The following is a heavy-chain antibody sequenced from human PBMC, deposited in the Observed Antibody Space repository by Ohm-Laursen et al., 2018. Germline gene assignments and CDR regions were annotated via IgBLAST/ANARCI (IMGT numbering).Heavy chain of an antibody. J-gene: IGHJ3*02. D-gene: IGHD1-26*01. V-gene: IGHV1-2*02. CDR2: INPNSGGS. Sequence: ASVKVSCKVSGYTFTGYYMHWVRQAPGQGLEWMGWINPNSGGSNYAQKFQGRVTMTRDTSISTAYMELSRLRSDDPAVYYCAGGAAWELPSLDDAFDIWGQGTMVTVSS. CDR1: GYTFTGYY. CDR3: AGGAAWELPSLDDAFDI.